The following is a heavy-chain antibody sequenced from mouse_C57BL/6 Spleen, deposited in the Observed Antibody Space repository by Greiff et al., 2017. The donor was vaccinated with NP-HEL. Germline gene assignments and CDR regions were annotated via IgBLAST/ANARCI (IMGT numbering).Heavy chain of an antibody. CDR1: GYTFTSYW. V-gene: IGHV1-61*01. Sequence: QVQLQQPGAELVRPGSSVKLSCKASGYTFTSYWMDWVKQRPGQGLEWIGNIYPSDSETHYNQKFKDKATLTVDKSSSTAYMQLSSLTSEDSAVYYCARRDVSRWFAYWGQGTLVTVSA. J-gene: IGHJ3*01. CDR3: ARRDVSRWFAY. D-gene: IGHD1-1*01. CDR2: IYPSDSET.